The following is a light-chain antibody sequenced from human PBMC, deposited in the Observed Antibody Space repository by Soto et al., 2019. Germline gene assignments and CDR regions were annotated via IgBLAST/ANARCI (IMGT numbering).Light chain of an antibody. Sequence: IVMAPCLARLYMSVVAVSSQSRRASQSVSSYLAWYQQKPGQPPRLLIYGASTRATGIPARFSGSGSGTGFTFVFSRLLPEDFAVYSCKQHNKWPRTLGQGTKVDIK. CDR3: KQHNKWPRT. CDR2: GAS. V-gene: IGKV3-15*01. J-gene: IGKJ1*01. CDR1: QSVSSY.